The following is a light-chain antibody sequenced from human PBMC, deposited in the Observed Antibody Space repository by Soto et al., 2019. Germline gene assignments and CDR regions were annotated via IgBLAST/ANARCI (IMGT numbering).Light chain of an antibody. CDR1: QSISRR. CDR3: QQLNSYPIT. CDR2: DAS. J-gene: IGKJ5*01. Sequence: DIQITQAASTLSASVRARVIITCRASQSISRRLAWYQQKPGKAPKLLIYDASSLETGVPSRISGSGSGTEFTLTISSLQPDDFATYYCQQLNSYPITFCQGTRLEIK. V-gene: IGKV1-5*01.